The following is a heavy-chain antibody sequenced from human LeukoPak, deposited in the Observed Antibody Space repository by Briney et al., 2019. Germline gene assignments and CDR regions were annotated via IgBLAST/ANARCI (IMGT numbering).Heavy chain of an antibody. CDR2: IYSGGST. CDR3: ARPNGDYYYGMDV. D-gene: IGHD4-17*01. J-gene: IGHJ6*02. Sequence: GGSLRLSCAASGFTVSSNYMSWVRQAPGKGLDWVSVIYSGGSTYYADSVKGRFTISRDNSKNTLYLQMNSLRAEDTAVYYCARPNGDYYYGMDVWGQGTTVTVSS. CDR1: GFTVSSNY. V-gene: IGHV3-66*04.